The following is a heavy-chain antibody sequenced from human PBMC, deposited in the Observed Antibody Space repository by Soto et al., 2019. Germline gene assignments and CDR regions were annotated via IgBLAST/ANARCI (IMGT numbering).Heavy chain of an antibody. D-gene: IGHD7-27*01. J-gene: IGHJ3*01. CDR2: IKRQTEGATT. Sequence: EVPLVESGGELVKPGGSLRLSCVASGITFSNSWMSWVRQAPGKGLEWVGRIKRQTEGATTDYAAPVKGRFTISRDDSKKTLYLQMNSLKIEDTAVYYCGTGSAFDLWGQGTMVTVSS. V-gene: IGHV3-15*01. CDR1: GITFSNSW. CDR3: GTGSAFDL.